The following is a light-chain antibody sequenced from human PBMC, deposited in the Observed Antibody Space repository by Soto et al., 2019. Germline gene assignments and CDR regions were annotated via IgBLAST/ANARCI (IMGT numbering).Light chain of an antibody. Sequence: EIVLTQSPDTLSLSPGVGATLSCRTSQAIASNYLAWYQQRVGEAPRLLISGNSRRAAGVPDRFSGGGSGTDFTLTICRLEPEDSAVYFCHQYSTLPITFGQGTRLMI. CDR3: HQYSTLPIT. V-gene: IGKV3-20*01. J-gene: IGKJ5*01. CDR2: GNS. CDR1: QAIASNY.